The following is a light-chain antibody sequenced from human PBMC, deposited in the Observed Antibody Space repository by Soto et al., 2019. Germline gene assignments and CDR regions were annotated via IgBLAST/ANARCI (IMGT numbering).Light chain of an antibody. CDR1: QSISSY. V-gene: IGKV1-39*01. CDR3: QQSYSTPWRGRGT. J-gene: IGKJ3*01. CDR2: AAS. Sequence: DIQMTQSPSSLSASVGDRVTITCRASQSISSYLNWYQQKPGKAPKLLIYAASSLQSGVPSRFSGSGSGTDFTLTISSLQPEDFATYYCQQSYSTPWRGRGTFVPGTKVDIK.